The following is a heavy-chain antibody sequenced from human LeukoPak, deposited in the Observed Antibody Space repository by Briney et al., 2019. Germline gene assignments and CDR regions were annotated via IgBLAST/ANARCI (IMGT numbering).Heavy chain of an antibody. D-gene: IGHD3-22*01. Sequence: PGGSLRLSCAASGFTFSSYAMSWVRQAPGKGLEWVSAISGSGGSTYYADSVKGRFTTSRDNSKNTLYLQMNSLRAEDTAVYYCAKDLFYYDSSGYGLFDYWGQGTLVTVSS. V-gene: IGHV3-23*01. J-gene: IGHJ4*02. CDR3: AKDLFYYDSSGYGLFDY. CDR1: GFTFSSYA. CDR2: ISGSGGST.